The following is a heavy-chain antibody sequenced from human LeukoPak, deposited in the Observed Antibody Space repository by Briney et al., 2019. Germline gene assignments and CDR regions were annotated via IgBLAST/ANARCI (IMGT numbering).Heavy chain of an antibody. CDR3: ARETPLNYYDSSGPWDY. Sequence: VSVKVSCKASGYTFTSYGISWVRQAPGQGLEWMGWISAYNGNTNYAQKLQGRVTMTTDTSTSTAYMELRSLRSDDTAVYYCARETPLNYYDSSGPWDYWGQGTLVTVSS. D-gene: IGHD3-22*01. J-gene: IGHJ4*02. CDR2: ISAYNGNT. V-gene: IGHV1-18*01. CDR1: GYTFTSYG.